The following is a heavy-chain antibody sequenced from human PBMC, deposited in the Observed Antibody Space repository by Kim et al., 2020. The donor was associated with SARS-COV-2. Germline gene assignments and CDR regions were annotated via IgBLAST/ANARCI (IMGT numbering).Heavy chain of an antibody. Sequence: GGSLRLSCAASGFTVSSNYMSWVRQAPGKGLEWVSVIYSGGSTYYADAAKGRLTISRDNSDNTPYLQRNSLRAEDTAVCYCARFSSGYYFDYWGQGTLVTVSS. D-gene: IGHD3-22*01. CDR3: ARFSSGYYFDY. J-gene: IGHJ4*01. V-gene: IGHV3-66*01. CDR2: IYSGGST. CDR1: GFTVSSNY.